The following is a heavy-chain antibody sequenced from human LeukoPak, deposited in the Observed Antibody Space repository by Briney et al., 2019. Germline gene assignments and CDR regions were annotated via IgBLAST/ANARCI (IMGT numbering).Heavy chain of an antibody. J-gene: IGHJ6*02. D-gene: IGHD3-9*01. CDR3: ARAYYDIWTGSYYYGMDV. V-gene: IGHV3-13*04. Sequence: GGSLRLSCAASGFTFSSYDMHWVRQATGKGLEWVSAIGTAGDTYYPGSVKGRFTISRENAKNSLYLQINSLRAGDTAVYYCARAYYDIWTGSYYYGMDVWGQGTTVTVSS. CDR1: GFTFSSYD. CDR2: IGTAGDT.